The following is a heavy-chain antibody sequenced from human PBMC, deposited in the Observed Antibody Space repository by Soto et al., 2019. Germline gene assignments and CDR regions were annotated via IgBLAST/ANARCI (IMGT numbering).Heavy chain of an antibody. Sequence: GGSLRLSCEASGFAFRSYAMHWVRQAPGKGLEWVGVISYDGGNIYYADSVKGRFTISRDNSKNTLYVQVNSLRPEDTAVYYCAKGILSATIGPYAMDVWGQGXTVTVYS. CDR1: GFAFRSYA. J-gene: IGHJ6*02. D-gene: IGHD3-16*01. V-gene: IGHV3-30*18. CDR3: AKGILSATIGPYAMDV. CDR2: ISYDGGNI.